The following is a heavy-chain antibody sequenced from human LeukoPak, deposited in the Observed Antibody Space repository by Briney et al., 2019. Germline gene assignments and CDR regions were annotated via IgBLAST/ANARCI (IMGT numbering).Heavy chain of an antibody. J-gene: IGHJ4*02. CDR1: GGTFSSYA. V-gene: IGHV1-69*05. CDR2: IIPIFGTA. Sequence: ASVKVSCKASGGTFSSYAISWVRQAPGQGLEWMGGIIPIFGTANYAQKFQGRVTITTDESTSTAYMELSSLRSEDTAVYYCASPGIAARPRYFDYWGQGTLVTVSS. D-gene: IGHD6-6*01. CDR3: ASPGIAARPRYFDY.